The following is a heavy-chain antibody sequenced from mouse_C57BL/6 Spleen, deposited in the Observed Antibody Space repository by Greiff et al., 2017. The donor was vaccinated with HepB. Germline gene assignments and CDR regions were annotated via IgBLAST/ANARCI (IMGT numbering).Heavy chain of an antibody. J-gene: IGHJ4*01. D-gene: IGHD1-3*01. CDR2: IYPGDGDT. V-gene: IGHV1-82*01. Sequence: QVQLKESGPELVKPGASVKISCKASGYAFSSSWMNWVKQRPGKGLEWIGRIYPGDGDTNYNEKFKGKATLTADKSSSTAYMQLSSLTSEDSAVYFCARGSGLYAMDYWGQGTSVTVSS. CDR3: ARGSGLYAMDY. CDR1: GYAFSSSW.